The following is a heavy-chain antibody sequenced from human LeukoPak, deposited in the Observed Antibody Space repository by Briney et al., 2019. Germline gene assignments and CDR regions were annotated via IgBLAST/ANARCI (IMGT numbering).Heavy chain of an antibody. D-gene: IGHD6-19*01. V-gene: IGHV3-64*01. CDR1: GFTFSNYA. Sequence: GGSLRLSCAASGFTFSNYAMHWVRQAPGKGLEYVSAISSNGGSTYYANSVKGRFTISRDNSKNTLYLQMGSLRVEDMAVYYCARDGIAGAPTYYFDYWGQGTLVTVSS. CDR3: ARDGIAGAPTYYFDY. CDR2: ISSNGGST. J-gene: IGHJ4*02.